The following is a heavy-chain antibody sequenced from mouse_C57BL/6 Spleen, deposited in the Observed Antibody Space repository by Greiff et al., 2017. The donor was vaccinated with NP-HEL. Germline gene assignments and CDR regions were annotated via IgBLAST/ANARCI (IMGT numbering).Heavy chain of an antibody. CDR2: IDPSDSYT. CDR3: ARKRDYDGYYDGAYYFDY. J-gene: IGHJ2*01. CDR1: GYTFTSYW. V-gene: IGHV1-69*01. D-gene: IGHD2-3*01. Sequence: QVQLQQPGAELVMPGASVKLSCKASGYTFTSYWMHWVKQRPGQGLEWIGEIDPSDSYTNYNQKFKGKSTLTVDKSSSTAYMQLSSLTSEDSAVYYCARKRDYDGYYDGAYYFDYWGQGTTLTVSS.